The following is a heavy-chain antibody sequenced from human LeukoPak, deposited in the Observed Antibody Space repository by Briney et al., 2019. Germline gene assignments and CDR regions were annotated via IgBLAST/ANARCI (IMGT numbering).Heavy chain of an antibody. D-gene: IGHD3-9*01. Sequence: GESLKISCKASGYSFSSYWIGWLRQMPGKGLEWMVIIYPGDSDTRYSPSFRGQVTISADKSINTAYLQWNSLKASDTAMYYCARQADYNLLTGYYKGHLDCWGEGTLVTVSS. J-gene: IGHJ4*02. CDR1: GYSFSSYW. V-gene: IGHV5-51*01. CDR3: ARQADYNLLTGYYKGHLDC. CDR2: IYPGDSDT.